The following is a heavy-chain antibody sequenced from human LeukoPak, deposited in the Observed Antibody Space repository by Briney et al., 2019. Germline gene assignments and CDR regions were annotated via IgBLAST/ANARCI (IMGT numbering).Heavy chain of an antibody. CDR2: ISSSGSDM. CDR3: ATSLTFLDF. CDR1: GFSFNTYE. J-gene: IGHJ4*02. D-gene: IGHD2/OR15-2a*01. V-gene: IGHV3-48*03. Sequence: GGSLRLSCAASGFSFNTYEMNSVRQAPGRGLEWGSLISSSGSDMYYADSVKSRFTISRDNAKNSLYLQMNGLRAEDTALYHCATSLTFLDFWGRGTLVTASS.